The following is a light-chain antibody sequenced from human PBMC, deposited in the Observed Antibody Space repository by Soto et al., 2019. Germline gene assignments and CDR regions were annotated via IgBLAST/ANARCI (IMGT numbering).Light chain of an antibody. CDR3: QSYDSSLSGWV. Sequence: QSVLTQPPSVSGAPGQRVTISCTEGSSNIGAGYDVHWYQQLPGTAPKLLIYGNSNRPSGVPDRFSGSKSGTSASLAITGLQAEDEADYYCQSYDSSLSGWVFGGGTKLTVL. J-gene: IGLJ3*02. CDR1: SSNIGAGYD. V-gene: IGLV1-40*01. CDR2: GNS.